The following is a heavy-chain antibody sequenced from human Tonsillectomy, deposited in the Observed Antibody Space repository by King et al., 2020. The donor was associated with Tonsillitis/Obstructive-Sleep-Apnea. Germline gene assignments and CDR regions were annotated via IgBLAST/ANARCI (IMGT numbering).Heavy chain of an antibody. CDR1: GFTFDEYT. Sequence: QLVQSGGVVVQRGGSLRLSCAASGFTFDEYTMHWVRQVPGKGLEWVSFITWDGGRTDYADSVKGRFTISRDNSKNSLYLQMNSLRTEDTALYYCAKERSRYFADWGQGTLVTVSS. D-gene: IGHD3-9*01. V-gene: IGHV3-43*01. CDR3: AKERSRYFAD. J-gene: IGHJ4*02. CDR2: ITWDGGRT.